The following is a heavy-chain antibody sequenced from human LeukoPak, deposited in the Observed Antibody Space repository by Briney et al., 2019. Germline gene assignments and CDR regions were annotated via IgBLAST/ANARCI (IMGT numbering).Heavy chain of an antibody. J-gene: IGHJ4*02. D-gene: IGHD6-19*01. Sequence: GGSLRLSCAASGFTVSSNYMSWVRQAPGKGLEWVSVIYGGGSTYYADSVKGRFTISRDNAKNSLYLQMNSLRAEDTAVYYCARDNVAGTIDYWGQGTLVTVSS. CDR3: ARDNVAGTIDY. CDR1: GFTVSSNY. CDR2: IYGGGST. V-gene: IGHV3-53*01.